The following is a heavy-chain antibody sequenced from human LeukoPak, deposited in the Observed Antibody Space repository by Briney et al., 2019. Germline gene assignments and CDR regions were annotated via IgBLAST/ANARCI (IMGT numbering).Heavy chain of an antibody. Sequence: ASVKVSCKVSGYTLTELSIHWVRQAPGKGLEWMGGFDVEDGETIYVQKFQGRVSMTEDISTDTAYMEMRSLRSEDTAVYYCARDLSGSRTQNWFDPWGQGTLVTVSS. D-gene: IGHD1-26*01. CDR3: ARDLSGSRTQNWFDP. V-gene: IGHV1-24*01. J-gene: IGHJ5*02. CDR1: GYTLTELS. CDR2: FDVEDGET.